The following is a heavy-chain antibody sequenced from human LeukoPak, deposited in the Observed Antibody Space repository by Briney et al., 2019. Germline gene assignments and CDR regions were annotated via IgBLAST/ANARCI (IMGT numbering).Heavy chain of an antibody. CDR1: GGSISSYY. CDR2: FYYSGSS. D-gene: IGHD6-13*01. V-gene: IGHV4-59*01. J-gene: IGHJ3*02. CDR3: ARVSPAVGAFDI. Sequence: PSETLSLTCTVSGGSISSYYWSWIRQPPRKGLEWIGYFYYSGSSNYNPSLKSRVTISGDTSKNQFSLKLSSVTAADTAIYYCARVSPAVGAFDIWGRGTMVTVSS.